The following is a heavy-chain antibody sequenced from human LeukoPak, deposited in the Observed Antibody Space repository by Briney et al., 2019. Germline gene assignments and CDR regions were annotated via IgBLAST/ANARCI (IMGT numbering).Heavy chain of an antibody. J-gene: IGHJ6*03. CDR1: GGSISSYY. CDR2: IYTSGST. V-gene: IGHV4-4*07. Sequence: SETLSLTCTVSGGSISSYYWSWLRQPAGKGLEWIGRIYTSGSTNYNPSLKSRVTMSVDTSKNQFSLKLSSVTAADTAVYYCARAVGYCSGGSCYSYYYYMDVWGKGTTVTVSS. CDR3: ARAVGYCSGGSCYSYYYYMDV. D-gene: IGHD2-15*01.